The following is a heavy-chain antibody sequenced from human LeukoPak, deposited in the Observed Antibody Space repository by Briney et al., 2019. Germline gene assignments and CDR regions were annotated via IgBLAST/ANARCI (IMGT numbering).Heavy chain of an antibody. Sequence: GGSLRLSCAASGLTFSRYAMSWVRQAPGKGLEWVSAISGSGSSTYYADSVKGRFTISRDNSKNTLYLQMNSLKAEDTAVNYCPRHDYDDNSGRDIYWGQGALVTVSS. V-gene: IGHV3-23*01. CDR1: GLTFSRYA. CDR2: ISGSGSST. J-gene: IGHJ4*02. D-gene: IGHD3-22*01. CDR3: PRHDYDDNSGRDIY.